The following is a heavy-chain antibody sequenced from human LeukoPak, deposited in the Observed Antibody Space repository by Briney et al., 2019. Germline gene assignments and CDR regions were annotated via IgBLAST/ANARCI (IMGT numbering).Heavy chain of an antibody. V-gene: IGHV4-59*03. CDR1: GASISNYY. J-gene: IGHJ4*02. D-gene: IGHD3-9*01. CDR3: AKTARLRYFEY. CDR2: IYYSGST. Sequence: SETLSLTCTVSGASISNYYWGWVRQPPGKGLEWVGYIYYSGSTNYNPSLKSRVTISLDTSKDQFSLNLTSVTAADTAVYYCAKTARLRYFEYWGQGTLVTVSS.